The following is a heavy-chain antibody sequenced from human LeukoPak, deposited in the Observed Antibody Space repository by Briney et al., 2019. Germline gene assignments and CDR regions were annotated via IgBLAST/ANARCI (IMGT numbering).Heavy chain of an antibody. Sequence: SETLSLTCAVSGGSISIYYWSCILEPAGKGLEWIGRIYTSRSTNYNPSLKSRVTMSVDTSKTQSSLKLSSVPAAHTAVYNCARATRRWPQLERRYYYYGMDVWGQGTTVTVSS. CDR1: GGSISIYY. CDR2: IYTSRST. J-gene: IGHJ6*02. CDR3: ARATRRWPQLERRYYYYGMDV. D-gene: IGHD1-1*01. V-gene: IGHV4-4*07.